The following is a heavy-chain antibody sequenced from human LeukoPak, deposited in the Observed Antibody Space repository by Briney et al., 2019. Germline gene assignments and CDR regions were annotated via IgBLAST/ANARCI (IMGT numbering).Heavy chain of an antibody. CDR1: GYTFTGYY. V-gene: IGHV1-2*02. CDR3: ARVRMGKAAAGFDP. J-gene: IGHJ5*02. D-gene: IGHD6-13*01. Sequence: GASVKVSCKASGYTFTGYYMHWVRQAPGQGLEWMGWINPNSGGTNYAQKFQGRVTMTRDTSISTAYMELSRLRSDDTAVYYCARVRMGKAAAGFDPWGQGTLVTVSS. CDR2: INPNSGGT.